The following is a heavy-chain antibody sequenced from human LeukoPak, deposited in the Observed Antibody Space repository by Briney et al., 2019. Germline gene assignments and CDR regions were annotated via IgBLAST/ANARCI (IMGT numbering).Heavy chain of an antibody. CDR2: ISSSGSTI. V-gene: IGHV3-48*03. CDR1: GFTFSSYE. Sequence: QAGGSLRLSCAASGFTFSSYEMNWVRQAPGKGLEWVSYISSSGSTIYYADSVKGRFTISRDNAKNSLYLQMNSLRAEDTAVYYCAKDLHYGSADYWGQGTLVTVSS. D-gene: IGHD3-10*01. J-gene: IGHJ4*02. CDR3: AKDLHYGSADY.